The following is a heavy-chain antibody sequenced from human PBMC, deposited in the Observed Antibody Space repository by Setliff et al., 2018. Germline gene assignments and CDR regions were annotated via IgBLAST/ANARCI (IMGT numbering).Heavy chain of an antibody. CDR3: ARGEYTSLPSGVYYHMDV. CDR2: INTNTGNP. J-gene: IGHJ6*03. V-gene: IGHV7-4-1*02. CDR1: GYTFTVYT. D-gene: IGHD6-6*01. Sequence: GASVKVSCKVSGYTFTVYTMNWVRQAPGQGLEWMGWINTNTGNPTYAQGFTGRFVFSLDTSVSTTYLQISSLKAEDTAVYYCARGEYTSLPSGVYYHMDVWGKGTTVTVSS.